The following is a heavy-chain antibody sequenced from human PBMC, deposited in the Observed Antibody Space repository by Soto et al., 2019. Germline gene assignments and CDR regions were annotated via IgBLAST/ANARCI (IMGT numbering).Heavy chain of an antibody. CDR3: ARDRERDAWYEDY. D-gene: IGHD6-13*01. J-gene: IGHJ4*02. V-gene: IGHV3-23*01. CDR2: ISGRDGST. CDR1: GFSFSSYA. Sequence: EVQLLESGGGLVQPGGSLRLSCVASGFSFSSYAMSWVRQAPGKGLEWVSVISGRDGSTYYADSVKGRFTISRDNYKNTLYLQMNSLRADDTAVYYCARDRERDAWYEDYWGQGTLVTVSS.